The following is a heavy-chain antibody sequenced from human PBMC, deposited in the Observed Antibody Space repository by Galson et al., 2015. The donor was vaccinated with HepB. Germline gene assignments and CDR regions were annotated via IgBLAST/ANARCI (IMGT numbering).Heavy chain of an antibody. CDR2: IYYSGST. V-gene: IGHV4-30-4*01. CDR1: GGSISSGDYY. Sequence: LSLTCTVSGGSISSGDYYWSWIRQPPGKGLEWIGYIYYSGSTYYNPSLKSRVTISVDTSKNQFSLKLSSVTAADTAVYYCARDLRYSGSYPYFDYWGQGTLVTVSS. J-gene: IGHJ4*02. D-gene: IGHD1-26*01. CDR3: ARDLRYSGSYPYFDY.